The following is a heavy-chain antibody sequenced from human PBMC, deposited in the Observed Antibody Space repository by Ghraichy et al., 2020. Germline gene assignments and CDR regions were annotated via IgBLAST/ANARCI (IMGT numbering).Heavy chain of an antibody. J-gene: IGHJ4*02. CDR1: GFTFSNYR. D-gene: IGHD2-15*01. V-gene: IGHV3-74*01. CDR2: IKSDGSST. Sequence: GGSLRLSCAASGFTFSNYRMHWVRQAPGKGLVWVSRIKSDGSSTIYADSVKGRFTISRDNAKNTLYLQMNSLRAEDTAVYFCAREYCSIVRCFFGTRGSHFDYWGQGTLVNVSS. CDR3: AREYCSIVRCFFGTRGSHFDY.